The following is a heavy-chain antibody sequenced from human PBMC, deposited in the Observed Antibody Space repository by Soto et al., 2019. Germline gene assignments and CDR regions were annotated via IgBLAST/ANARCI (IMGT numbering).Heavy chain of an antibody. CDR1: GGTFSSYT. D-gene: IGHD6-19*01. CDR2: IIPILGIA. V-gene: IGHV1-69*02. J-gene: IGHJ4*02. CDR3: ARVDSSGWYY. Sequence: QVQLVQSGAEVKKPGSSVKVSCKASGGTFSSYTISWVRQAPGQGLEWMGRIIPILGIANYAQKFQGRVTITAEKSTSTAYMELSSLRSEDTAVYYGARVDSSGWYYWGQGTLVTVSS.